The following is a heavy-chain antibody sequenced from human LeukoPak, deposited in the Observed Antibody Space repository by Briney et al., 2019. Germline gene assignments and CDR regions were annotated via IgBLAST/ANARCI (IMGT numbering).Heavy chain of an antibody. D-gene: IGHD6-13*01. J-gene: IGHJ4*02. V-gene: IGHV3-53*05. CDR2: IYSGGST. Sequence: GGSLRLSCAASGFTVSSNYMSWVRQAPGKGLEWVSVIYSGGSTYYADSVKGRFTISRDNSKNTLYLQMNSLRAEDTAVYYCAKALVAAPLTDYWGQGTLVTVSS. CDR1: GFTVSSNY. CDR3: AKALVAAPLTDY.